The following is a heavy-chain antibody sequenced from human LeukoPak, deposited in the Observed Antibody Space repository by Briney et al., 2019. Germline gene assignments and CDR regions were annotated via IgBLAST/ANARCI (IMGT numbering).Heavy chain of an antibody. D-gene: IGHD3-9*01. J-gene: IGHJ4*02. V-gene: IGHV3-30*18. CDR2: ISYDGSNK. CDR1: GFTFSSYG. CDR3: AKDLVLRYFDVAFDY. Sequence: GGSLRLPCAASGFTFSSYGMHWVRQAPGKGLEWVAVISYDGSNKYYADSVKGRFTISRDNSKNTLYLQMNSLRAEDTAVYYCAKDLVLRYFDVAFDYWGQGTLVTVSS.